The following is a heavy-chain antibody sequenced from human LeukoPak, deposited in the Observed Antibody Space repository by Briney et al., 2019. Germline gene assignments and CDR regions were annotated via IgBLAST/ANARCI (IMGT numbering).Heavy chain of an antibody. D-gene: IGHD2-2*01. V-gene: IGHV4-59*01. Sequence: SETLSLTCTVSGGSISSYYWSWIRQPPGKGLEWIGDISYSGITNYPPSLKSRVTISVDTAKNQFSLKLSSVTAADTAVYYCARSHSVWTSFDYWGQGTLVTVSS. J-gene: IGHJ4*02. CDR1: GGSISSYY. CDR2: ISYSGIT. CDR3: ARSHSVWTSFDY.